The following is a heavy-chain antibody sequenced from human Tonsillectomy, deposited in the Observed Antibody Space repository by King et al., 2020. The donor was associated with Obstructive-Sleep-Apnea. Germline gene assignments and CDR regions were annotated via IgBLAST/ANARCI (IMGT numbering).Heavy chain of an antibody. V-gene: IGHV4-38-2*01. Sequence: QLQESGPGLVKPSETLSLTCAVSGFSISSGYYWGWIRQPPGKGLEWIGCVYHSGSTFYNSSLNSRVTISLDTSKNQFSLKVNSVTAAHTAVYYCARASVTGTPTPYFDFWGQGTLVTVSS. D-gene: IGHD1-20*01. CDR3: ARASVTGTPTPYFDF. J-gene: IGHJ4*02. CDR1: GFSISSGYY. CDR2: VYHSGST.